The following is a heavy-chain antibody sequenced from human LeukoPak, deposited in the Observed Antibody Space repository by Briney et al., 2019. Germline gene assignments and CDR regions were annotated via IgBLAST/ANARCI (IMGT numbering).Heavy chain of an antibody. CDR3: ARGRSSRDDAFDI. V-gene: IGHV3-30*04. Sequence: GGSLRLSCAASGFTFSSYAMHWVRHAPGKGLEWVAVISYDGSNKYYADSVKGRFTISRDNSKNTLYLQMNSLRAEDTAVYYCARGRSSRDDAFDIWGQGTMVTVSS. D-gene: IGHD6-13*01. CDR2: ISYDGSNK. J-gene: IGHJ3*02. CDR1: GFTFSSYA.